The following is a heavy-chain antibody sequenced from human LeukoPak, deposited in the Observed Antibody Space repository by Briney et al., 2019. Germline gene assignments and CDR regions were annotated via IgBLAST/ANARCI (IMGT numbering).Heavy chain of an antibody. J-gene: IGHJ3*02. V-gene: IGHV1-69*01. CDR2: IIPIFGTA. CDR3: ARDRVWSGYPSGAFDI. Sequence: ASVKVSCKASGGTFSSYAISWARQAPGRGLEWMGEIIPIFGTANYAQKFQGRVTITADESTSTAYMELSSLRSEDTAVYYCARDRVWSGYPSGAFDIWGQGTMVTVSS. D-gene: IGHD3-3*01. CDR1: GGTFSSYA.